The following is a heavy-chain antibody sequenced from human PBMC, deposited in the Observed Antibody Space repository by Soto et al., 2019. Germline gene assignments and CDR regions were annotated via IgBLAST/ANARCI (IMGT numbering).Heavy chain of an antibody. Sequence: SETLSLTCTVSGGSISSGGYYWSWIRQHPGKGLEWIGYIYYSGSTYYNPSLKSRVTISVDTSKNQFSLKLSSVTAADTAVYYCARGNDILTGYYSYFDYWGQGTLVTVSS. CDR2: IYYSGST. D-gene: IGHD3-9*01. V-gene: IGHV4-31*03. CDR3: ARGNDILTGYYSYFDY. J-gene: IGHJ4*02. CDR1: GGSISSGGYY.